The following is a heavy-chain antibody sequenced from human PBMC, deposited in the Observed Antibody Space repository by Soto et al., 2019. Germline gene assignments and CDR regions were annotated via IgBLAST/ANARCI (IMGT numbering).Heavy chain of an antibody. J-gene: IGHJ4*02. D-gene: IGHD2-15*01. V-gene: IGHV1-2*04. Sequence: ASVKVSCKASGYTFTGYYMHWVRQAPGQGLEWMRWINPNSGGTNYAQKFQGWVTMTRDTSISTAYMELSRLRSDDTAVYYCARDDCSGGSCYPHWGQGTLVTVSS. CDR1: GYTFTGYY. CDR2: INPNSGGT. CDR3: ARDDCSGGSCYPH.